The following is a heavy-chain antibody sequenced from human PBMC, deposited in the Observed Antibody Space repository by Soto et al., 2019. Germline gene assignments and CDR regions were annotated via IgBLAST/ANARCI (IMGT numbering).Heavy chain of an antibody. V-gene: IGHV4-61*01. CDR2: IYYSGST. CDR1: GGSVSSGSYY. Sequence: PSETLSLTCTVSGGSVSSGSYYWSWIRQPPGKGLEWIGYIYYSGSTNYNPSLKSRVTISVDTSKNQFSLKLSSVTAADTAVYYCARACRLWFGELRHNWFDPWGQGTLVTVS. D-gene: IGHD3-10*01. J-gene: IGHJ5*02. CDR3: ARACRLWFGELRHNWFDP.